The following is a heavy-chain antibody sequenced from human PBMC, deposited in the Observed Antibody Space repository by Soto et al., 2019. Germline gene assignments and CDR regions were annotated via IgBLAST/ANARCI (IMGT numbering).Heavy chain of an antibody. J-gene: IGHJ3*02. V-gene: IGHV4-39*01. D-gene: IGHD2-2*01. CDR2: IYYSGST. Sequence: QLQLQESGPGLVKPSETLSLTCTVSGGSISSSSYYWGWIRQPPGKGLEWIGSIYYSGSTYYNPSLKSRVTXXVXTXXNQFSLKLSSVTAADTAVYYCARHPLVVEMSAFHIWGQGTMVTVSS. CDR1: GGSISSSSYY. CDR3: ARHPLVVEMSAFHI.